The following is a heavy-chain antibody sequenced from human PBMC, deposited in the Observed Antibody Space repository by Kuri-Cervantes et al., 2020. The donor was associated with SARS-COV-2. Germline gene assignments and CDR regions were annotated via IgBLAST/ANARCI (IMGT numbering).Heavy chain of an antibody. CDR2: IYHSGST. J-gene: IGHJ4*02. D-gene: IGHD6-13*01. Sequence: SQTLSLTCAVSGGSISSGGYSWSWIRQPPGKGLEWIGYIYHSGSTYYNPSLKSRVTISVGRSKNQFSLKLSSVTAADTAVYYCARGQYSSSWYSNLDYWGQGTLVTVSS. CDR1: GGSISSGGYS. V-gene: IGHV4-30-2*01. CDR3: ARGQYSSSWYSNLDY.